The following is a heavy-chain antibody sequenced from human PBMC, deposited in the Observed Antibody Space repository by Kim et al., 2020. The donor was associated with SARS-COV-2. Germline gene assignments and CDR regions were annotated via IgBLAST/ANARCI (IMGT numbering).Heavy chain of an antibody. V-gene: IGHV4-31*03. CDR3: ARVTLWFGEQQNTYYGMDV. Sequence: SETLSLTCTVSGGSISSGGYYWSWIRQHPGKGLEWIGYIYYSGSTYYNPSLKSRVTISVDTSKNQFSLKLSSVTAADTAVYYCARVTLWFGEQQNTYYGMDVWGQGTTVTVSS. CDR1: GGSISSGGYY. CDR2: IYYSGST. J-gene: IGHJ6*02. D-gene: IGHD3-10*01.